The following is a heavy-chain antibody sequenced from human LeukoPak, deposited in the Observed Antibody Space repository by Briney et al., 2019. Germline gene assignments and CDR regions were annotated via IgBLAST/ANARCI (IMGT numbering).Heavy chain of an antibody. CDR3: ARRNYFDSSGYTY. D-gene: IGHD3-22*01. J-gene: IGHJ4*02. V-gene: IGHV4-39*01. CDR1: GGSINSSSYY. CDR2: IYYSGST. Sequence: SETLSLTCTVSGGSINSSSYYWGWIRQPPGKGLEWIGSIYYSGSTYYNPSLKSRVTISVGTSKNQFSLKLTSVTAADTAVYYCARRNYFDSSGYTYWGQGTLVTVSS.